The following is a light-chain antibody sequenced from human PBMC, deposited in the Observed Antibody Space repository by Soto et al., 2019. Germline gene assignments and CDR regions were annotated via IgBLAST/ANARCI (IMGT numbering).Light chain of an antibody. CDR1: SSDIGSYNL. V-gene: IGLV2-23*02. CDR3: CSYAGSNTLYV. J-gene: IGLJ1*01. Sequence: QSVLTQPASVSGSPGQSITISCSGTSSDIGSYNLVSWYQQYPGKAPKVMIYEVNKRPSGVSNRFSGSKSGNTASLTISGLQAEDEADYYCCSYAGSNTLYVFGTGTKLTVL. CDR2: EVN.